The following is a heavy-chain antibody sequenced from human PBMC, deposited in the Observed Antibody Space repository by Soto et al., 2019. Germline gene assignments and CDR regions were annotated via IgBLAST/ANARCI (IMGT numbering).Heavy chain of an antibody. CDR2: ISAYNGNT. CDR1: GYTFTSYG. J-gene: IGHJ1*01. V-gene: IGHV1-18*04. Sequence: ASVKVSCKASGYTFTSYGISWVRQAPGQGLEWMGWISAYNGNTNYAQKLQGRVTMTTDTSTSTAYMELRSLRSDDTAVYYCARGEESSGWYGGTEYFQHWGQGTLVTVSS. CDR3: ARGEESSGWYGGTEYFQH. D-gene: IGHD6-19*01.